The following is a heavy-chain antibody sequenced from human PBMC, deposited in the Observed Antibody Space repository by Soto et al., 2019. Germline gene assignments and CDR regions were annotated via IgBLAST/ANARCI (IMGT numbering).Heavy chain of an antibody. D-gene: IGHD2-8*01. Sequence: GGSLRLSCAASGFTVSSNYMSWVRQAPGKGLEWVSVIYSGGSTSYADSVKGRFTISRDNAKNTLYLQMNSLRAEDTAVYYCARSSIYCTNGVCYYYYYMDVWGKGTTVTVSS. CDR1: GFTVSSNY. V-gene: IGHV3-53*01. J-gene: IGHJ6*03. CDR2: IYSGGST. CDR3: ARSSIYCTNGVCYYYYYMDV.